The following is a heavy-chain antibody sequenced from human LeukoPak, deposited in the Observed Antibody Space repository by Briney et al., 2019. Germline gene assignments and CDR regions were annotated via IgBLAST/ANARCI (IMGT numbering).Heavy chain of an antibody. V-gene: IGHV3-30*02. J-gene: IGHJ4*01. CDR1: GFTFSSYG. Sequence: GGSLRLSCAASGFTFSSYGMHWVRQAPGKGLEWVAFIRYDGSNKYYADSVKGRFTISRDNSKNTLYLQMNSLRAEDTAVYYCAKGASTRGGESYYFDYWGHGTLVTVSS. CDR2: IRYDGSNK. D-gene: IGHD3-16*01. CDR3: AKGASTRGGESYYFDY.